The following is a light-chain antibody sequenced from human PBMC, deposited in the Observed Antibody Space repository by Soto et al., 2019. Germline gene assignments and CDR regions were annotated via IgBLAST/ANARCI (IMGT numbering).Light chain of an antibody. Sequence: QSALTQPASESGSPGQSITISCPGTSSDVGGYNYVSWYQQHPGKAPKLMIYDVSNRPSGVSNRFSGSKSGNTASLTISGLQAEDEADYYCSSYTSSSTLEVFGTGTKLTVL. V-gene: IGLV2-14*01. J-gene: IGLJ1*01. CDR3: SSYTSSSTLEV. CDR1: SSDVGGYNY. CDR2: DVS.